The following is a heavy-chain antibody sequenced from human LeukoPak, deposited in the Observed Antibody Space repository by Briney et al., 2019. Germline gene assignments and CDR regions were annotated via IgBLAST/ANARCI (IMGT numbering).Heavy chain of an antibody. V-gene: IGHV4-59*01. J-gene: IGHJ4*02. CDR1: GGSISSYY. Sequence: PSETLSLTCTVSGGSISSYYWSWIRQPPGKGLEWIGYIYYSGSTNYNPSLKSRVTISVDTSKNQFSLKLSSVTAADTAVYYCARAHEGVRVDYWGQGTLVTVSS. CDR2: IYYSGST. CDR3: ARAHEGVRVDY. D-gene: IGHD3-10*01.